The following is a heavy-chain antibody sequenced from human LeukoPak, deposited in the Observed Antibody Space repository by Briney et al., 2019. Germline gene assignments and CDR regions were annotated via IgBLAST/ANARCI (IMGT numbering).Heavy chain of an antibody. CDR3: ARDSSRSHDAFDI. Sequence: GGSLRLSCAASGFTFSSYEMNWVRQAPGKGLEWVSYISSSGSTIYYADSVKGRFTISRDNSKNTLYLQMNSLRAEDAAVYYCARDSSRSHDAFDIWGQGTMVTVSS. D-gene: IGHD2-2*01. V-gene: IGHV3-48*03. J-gene: IGHJ3*02. CDR2: ISSSGSTI. CDR1: GFTFSSYE.